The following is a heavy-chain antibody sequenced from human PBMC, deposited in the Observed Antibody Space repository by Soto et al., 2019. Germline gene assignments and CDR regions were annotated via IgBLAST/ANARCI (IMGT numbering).Heavy chain of an antibody. J-gene: IGHJ1*01. CDR1: GISLDSYA. Sequence: QLVESGGGVVQPGGSLTLSCAASGISLDSYAMNWVRQAPGKGFEWVAVMSYDGKNIYYRDSVKGRFTISKDESKHTLYLRLSSLTPEDTAMYDCAGDYGGLHADRIQFWGQGTQVTVSS. CDR3: AGDYGGLHADRIQF. CDR2: MSYDGKNI. V-gene: IGHV3-30*03. D-gene: IGHD4-17*01.